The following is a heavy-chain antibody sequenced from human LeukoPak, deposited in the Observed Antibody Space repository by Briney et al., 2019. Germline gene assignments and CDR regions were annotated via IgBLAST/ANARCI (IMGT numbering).Heavy chain of an antibody. CDR1: GFTFSHAW. CDR3: TTDWGSGNSKFIKPFDI. Sequence: GGSLRLSCAASGFTFSHAWIHWVRQAPGKGLEWVGRIKSQPSGGTADLAAPVKGRFSISREDSKYTAYLQMNTLKTEDTAVYYCTTDWGSGNSKFIKPFDIWGQGTTVTVSS. J-gene: IGHJ3*02. V-gene: IGHV3-15*01. CDR2: IKSQPSGGTA. D-gene: IGHD3-16*01.